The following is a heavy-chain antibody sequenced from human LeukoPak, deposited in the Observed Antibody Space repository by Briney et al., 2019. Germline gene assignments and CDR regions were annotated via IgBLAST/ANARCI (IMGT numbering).Heavy chain of an antibody. Sequence: GASVRVSCKASGYTFTSYYMHWVRQAPGQGLEWMGIINPSGGSTSYAQKFQGRVTMTRDMSTSTVYMELSRLRSDDTAVYYCARDGSSDEFWGNWFDPWGQGTLVTVSS. J-gene: IGHJ5*02. CDR1: GYTFTSYY. CDR2: INPSGGST. D-gene: IGHD3-3*01. V-gene: IGHV1-46*01. CDR3: ARDGSSDEFWGNWFDP.